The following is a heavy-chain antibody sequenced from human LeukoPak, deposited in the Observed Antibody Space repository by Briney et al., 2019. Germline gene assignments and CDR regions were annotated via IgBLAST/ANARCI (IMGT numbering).Heavy chain of an antibody. V-gene: IGHV4-4*02. CDR3: AREGGPYRPLDY. CDR1: GGSISSTNW. Sequence: SGTLSLTCGVSGGSISSTNWWTWVRQPPREGLAWIGEVHLSGRTNYNPSLESRVTMSVDMSENHISLKLTSVTAADTAVYYCAREGGPYRPLDYSGQGTLVTVSP. CDR2: VHLSGRT. J-gene: IGHJ4*02.